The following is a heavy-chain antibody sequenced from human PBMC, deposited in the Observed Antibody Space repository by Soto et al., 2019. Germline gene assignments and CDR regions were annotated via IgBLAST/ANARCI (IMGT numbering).Heavy chain of an antibody. CDR2: IIPIFGTA. CDR1: GGTFSSYA. D-gene: IGHD2-15*01. CDR3: ARSQDIVVVVAAFYYGMDV. Sequence: SVKVSCKASGGTFSSYAISWVRQAPGQGLEWMGGIIPIFGTANYAQKFQGRVTITADESTSTAYMELSSLGSEDTAVYYCARSQDIVVVVAAFYYGMDVWGQGTTVTVSS. J-gene: IGHJ6*02. V-gene: IGHV1-69*13.